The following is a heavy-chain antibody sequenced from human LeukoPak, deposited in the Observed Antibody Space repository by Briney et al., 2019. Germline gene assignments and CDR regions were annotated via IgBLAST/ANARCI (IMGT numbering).Heavy chain of an antibody. CDR1: GGSISSGDFY. CDR2: IYYSGST. V-gene: IGHV4-39*01. D-gene: IGHD2-2*01. Sequence: SETLSLTCTVSGGSISSGDFYWGWIRQPPGKGLEWIATIYYSGSTYYRPSLRSRVTISVDTSKNKFYLKLTSVTAADTAVYYCARQGEYSTSWSSFGYWGQGTLVTVSS. J-gene: IGHJ4*02. CDR3: ARQGEYSTSWSSFGY.